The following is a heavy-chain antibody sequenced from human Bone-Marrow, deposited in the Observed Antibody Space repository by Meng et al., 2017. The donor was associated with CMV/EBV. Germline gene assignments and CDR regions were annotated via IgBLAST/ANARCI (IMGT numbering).Heavy chain of an antibody. CDR2: IFHSGSP. D-gene: IGHD1-1*01. CDR1: GASISSSNW. Sequence: CAVSGASISSSNWWSWVRQPPGKGLEWIGEIFHSGSPNYNPSLKSRVTISVDKSKNQFSLMLRSVTAADTAVYYCARGPRGSGLDYWGQGTLVTVSS. CDR3: ARGPRGSGLDY. J-gene: IGHJ4*02. V-gene: IGHV4-4*02.